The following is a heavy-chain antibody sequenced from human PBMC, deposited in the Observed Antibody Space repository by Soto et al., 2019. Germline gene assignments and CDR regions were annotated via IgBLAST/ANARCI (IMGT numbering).Heavy chain of an antibody. Sequence: PSETLCLTCTVSGGTISSHYWSWIRQPPGKGLEWIGYIYYSGSTNYNPSLKSRVTISVDTSKNQFSLKLSSVTAADTAVYYCARDYGDYFDYWGQGTLVTVSS. CDR1: GGTISSHY. V-gene: IGHV4-59*11. J-gene: IGHJ4*02. CDR3: ARDYGDYFDY. D-gene: IGHD4-17*01. CDR2: IYYSGST.